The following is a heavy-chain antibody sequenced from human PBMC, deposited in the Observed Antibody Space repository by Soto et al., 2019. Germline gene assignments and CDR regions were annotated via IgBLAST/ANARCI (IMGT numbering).Heavy chain of an antibody. Sequence: QMQVVQSGPEVKKPGTSVKVSCKASGFTFTSSAVQWVRQARGQRLEGIGWIVVGSGNTNYAQKFQERVTITRDMSTSTAYMELSSLRSEDTAVYYCAADKDYYGSGSYPNSYYYYGMDVWGQGTTVTVSS. J-gene: IGHJ6*02. D-gene: IGHD3-10*01. V-gene: IGHV1-58*01. CDR2: IVVGSGNT. CDR1: GFTFTSSA. CDR3: AADKDYYGSGSYPNSYYYYGMDV.